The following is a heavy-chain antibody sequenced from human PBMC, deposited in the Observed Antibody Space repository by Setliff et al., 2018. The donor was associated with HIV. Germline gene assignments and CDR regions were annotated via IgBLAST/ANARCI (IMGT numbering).Heavy chain of an antibody. Sequence: GASVKVSCKIYGYTLSELSMHWVRQAPGKGLEWMGYFDPQDGETVYAQKFQGRVTLTEDTSTDTASMELRGLRFDDTAVYYCAIVRRIITFGGLVGLVQSLYYFHCWGHGTLVTSPQ. CDR2: FDPQDGET. CDR1: GYTLSELS. V-gene: IGHV1-24*01. CDR3: AIVRRIITFGGLVGLVQSLYYFHC. D-gene: IGHD3-16*02. J-gene: IGHJ4*01.